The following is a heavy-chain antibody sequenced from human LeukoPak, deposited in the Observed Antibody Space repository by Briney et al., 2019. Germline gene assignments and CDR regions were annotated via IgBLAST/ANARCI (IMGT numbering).Heavy chain of an antibody. J-gene: IGHJ4*02. Sequence: GGSLRLSCAASGFTFSSYWMSWVRQAPGKGLEWVANIKQDGSEKYYVDSVKGRFTISRDNAKNSLYLQMNSLRAEDTAVYYCARARAIICLYYFDYWGQGTLVTVSS. CDR3: ARARAIICLYYFDY. CDR2: IKQDGSEK. CDR1: GFTFSSYW. D-gene: IGHD3-10*01. V-gene: IGHV3-7*01.